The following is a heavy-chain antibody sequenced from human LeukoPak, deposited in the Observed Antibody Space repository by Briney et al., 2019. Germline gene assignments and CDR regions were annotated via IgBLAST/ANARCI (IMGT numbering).Heavy chain of an antibody. Sequence: SETLSLTCTVSGGSISSYYWGWIRQPPGKGVEWIGYIYYCESTNYNPSLKSRVCISVDSSKHQFSLKLSSGTAADTAGYYWASSYSGWDYWGQGTLVTVSS. J-gene: IGHJ4*02. CDR2: IYYCEST. CDR1: GGSISSYY. D-gene: IGHD6-19*01. V-gene: IGHV4-59*01. CDR3: ASSYSGWDY.